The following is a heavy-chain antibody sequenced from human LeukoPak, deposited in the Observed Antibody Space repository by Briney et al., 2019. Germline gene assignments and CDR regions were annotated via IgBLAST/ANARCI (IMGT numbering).Heavy chain of an antibody. CDR2: ISYDGSKK. CDR3: ARDQTGTYNVDS. Sequence: PGTSLTLSCATSEFIFRYYALHCIHQAPGEGMEREAVISYDGSKKYYGDAVKGRFTIYRDNSKNTLYLQMNSLRGEDTAVYYCARDQTGTYNVDSWGQGTLVTVSS. D-gene: IGHD1-26*01. J-gene: IGHJ4*02. V-gene: IGHV3-30*04. CDR1: EFIFRYYA.